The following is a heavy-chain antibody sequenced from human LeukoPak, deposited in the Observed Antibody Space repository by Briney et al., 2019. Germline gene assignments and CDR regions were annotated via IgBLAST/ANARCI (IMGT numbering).Heavy chain of an antibody. Sequence: GGSLRLSCAASGFTFNNYEMKWVRQAAGKGLEWISYISTDGTMAYYAGSVKGRFTISRDNAKNSLYLQMNSLRADDTAVYYCARETIDCGGDCYDYWGQGTLATVSS. CDR2: ISTDGTMA. D-gene: IGHD2-21*01. J-gene: IGHJ4*02. CDR1: GFTFNNYE. V-gene: IGHV3-48*03. CDR3: ARETIDCGGDCYDY.